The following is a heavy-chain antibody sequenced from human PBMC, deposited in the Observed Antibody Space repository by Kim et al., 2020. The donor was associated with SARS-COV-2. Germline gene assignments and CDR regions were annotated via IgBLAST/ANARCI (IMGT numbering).Heavy chain of an antibody. CDR3: ARGTPFGGCMDV. CDR1: GGSINSTGYY. V-gene: IGHV4-39*07. D-gene: IGHD3-16*01. CDR2: ISYSGST. Sequence: SETLSLTCTVSGGSINSTGYYWGWIRQPPGKGLEWIGSISYSGSTSYNPSLKSRVSISIDLSKSQFSLKLTSGTAADTALYYCARGTPFGGCMDVWGLGTTVTVSS. J-gene: IGHJ6*02.